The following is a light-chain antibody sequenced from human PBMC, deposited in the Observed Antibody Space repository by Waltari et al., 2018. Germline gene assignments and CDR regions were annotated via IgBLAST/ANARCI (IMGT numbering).Light chain of an antibody. CDR1: TSDVGGYNY. CDR3: SSYAGSNNLV. CDR2: EVI. V-gene: IGLV2-8*01. Sequence: QSALTQPPSASGSPGQSVTISCTGTTSDVGGYNYVSWYQQHPGKAPKLMIYEVIKRPSGVPDRFSGSKSGSTASLTVSGLQAEDEADYYCSSYAGSNNLVFGGGTKL. J-gene: IGLJ2*01.